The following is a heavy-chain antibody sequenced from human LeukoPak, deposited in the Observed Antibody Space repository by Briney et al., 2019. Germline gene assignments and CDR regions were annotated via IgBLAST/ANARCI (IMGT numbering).Heavy chain of an antibody. J-gene: IGHJ6*03. CDR1: GGSLTGYS. V-gene: IGHV4-34*01. Sequence: SETLSLTCAVHGGSLTGYSWAWVRQSPGEGLEWIGEINQVERTIYSPSLESRVSISLEASKNRFFLQLTSVAAADTAMYYCTRGRATPSRLFFDYYFMDVWGPGTPVTVSS. CDR2: INQVERT. D-gene: IGHD2-15*01. CDR3: TRGRATPSRLFFDYYFMDV.